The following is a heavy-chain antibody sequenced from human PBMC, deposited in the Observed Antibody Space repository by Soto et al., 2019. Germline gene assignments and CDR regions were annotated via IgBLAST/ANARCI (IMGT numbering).Heavy chain of an antibody. V-gene: IGHV1-2*04. CDR1: GYTFTGYY. J-gene: IGHJ6*02. CDR3: ARAGSYPVPSYYYYYGMDV. Sequence: GASVKVSCKASGYTFTGYYMHWVRQAPGQGLEWMGWINPNSGGTNYAQKFQGWVTMTRDTSISTAYMELSRLRSDDTAVYYCARAGSYPVPSYYYYYGMDVWGQGTTVTVS. CDR2: INPNSGGT. D-gene: IGHD3-10*01.